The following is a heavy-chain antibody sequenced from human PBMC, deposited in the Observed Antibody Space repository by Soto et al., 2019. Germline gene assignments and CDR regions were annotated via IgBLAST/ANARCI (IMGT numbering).Heavy chain of an antibody. CDR1: GGSFSGYY. V-gene: IGHV4-34*01. Sequence: PSETLSLTCAVYGGSFSGYYWSWIRQPPGKGLEWIGEINHSGSTNYNPSLKSRVTISVDTSKNQFSLKLSSVTAADTAVYYCARGGLQLWLYSVVDDDAFDIWGQGTMVTVSS. CDR2: INHSGST. D-gene: IGHD5-18*01. J-gene: IGHJ3*02. CDR3: ARGGLQLWLYSVVDDDAFDI.